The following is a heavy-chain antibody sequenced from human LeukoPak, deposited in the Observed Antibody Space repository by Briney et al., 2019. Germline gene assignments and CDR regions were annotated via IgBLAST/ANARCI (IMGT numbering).Heavy chain of an antibody. J-gene: IGHJ5*02. Sequence: SETLSLTCTVSGGSISSSSCYWGWIRQPPGKGLEWIGSIYYSGSTYYNPSLKSRVTISVDTSKNQFSLKLSSVTAADTAVYYCARHSSNYYDSSGSLDPWGQGTLVTVSS. CDR1: GGSISSSSCY. CDR2: IYYSGST. V-gene: IGHV4-39*01. CDR3: ARHSSNYYDSSGSLDP. D-gene: IGHD3-22*01.